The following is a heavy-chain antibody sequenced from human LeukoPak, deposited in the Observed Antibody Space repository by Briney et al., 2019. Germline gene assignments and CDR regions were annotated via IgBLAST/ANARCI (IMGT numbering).Heavy chain of an antibody. CDR2: ISSSGSTI. D-gene: IGHD3-16*01. J-gene: IGHJ6*02. CDR3: ARDPRGGYGMDV. CDR1: GFTFSDYY. Sequence: EAPLRISCAASGFTFSDYYMSWIQQAAGKRLECVSFISSSGSTIYYADSVKGRFTISRDNAKNSLYLQMNSLRAEDTAVYYCARDPRGGYGMDVWGQGTTVTVSS. V-gene: IGHV3-11*01.